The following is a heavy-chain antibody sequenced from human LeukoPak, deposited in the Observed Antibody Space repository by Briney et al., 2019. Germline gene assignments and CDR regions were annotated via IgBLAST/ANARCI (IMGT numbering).Heavy chain of an antibody. CDR3: ATTVYSSSGEGFDP. CDR1: GGSISSYY. CDR2: IYYSGST. J-gene: IGHJ5*02. D-gene: IGHD6-13*01. Sequence: SETLSLTCTVSGGSISSYYWSWIRQPPGKGLEWIGYIYYSGSTNYNPSLKSRVTISVDTSKNQFSLKLSSVTAADTAVYYCATTVYSSSGEGFDPWGQGTLVTVSS. V-gene: IGHV4-59*01.